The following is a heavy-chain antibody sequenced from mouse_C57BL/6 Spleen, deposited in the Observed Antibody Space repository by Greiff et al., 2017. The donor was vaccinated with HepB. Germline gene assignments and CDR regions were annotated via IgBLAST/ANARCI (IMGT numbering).Heavy chain of an antibody. V-gene: IGHV1-55*01. D-gene: IGHD2-5*01. CDR2: IYPGSGST. Sequence: VQLQQPGAELVKPGASVKMSCKASGYTFTSYWITWVKQRPGQGLEWIGDIYPGSGSTNYNEKFKSKATLTVDTSSSTAYMQLSSLTSEDSAVYYCAREVYYSNYFFAYWGQGTLVTVSA. CDR3: AREVYYSNYFFAY. CDR1: GYTFTSYW. J-gene: IGHJ3*01.